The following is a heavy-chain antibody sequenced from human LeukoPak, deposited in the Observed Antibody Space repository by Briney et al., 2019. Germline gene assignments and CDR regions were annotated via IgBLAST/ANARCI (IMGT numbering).Heavy chain of an antibody. D-gene: IGHD6-13*01. CDR1: GFTFNRRG. CDR3: ARDELGFDY. J-gene: IGHJ4*02. CDR2: ISYDGNNK. V-gene: IGHV3-30*19. Sequence: GGSLRLSCAASGFTFNRRGMHWVRQAPGKGLEWVAVISYDGNNKYYADSVKGRFTISRDNSKNTLDVQMNSLRSEDTAVYFCARDELGFDYWGRGALVTVSS.